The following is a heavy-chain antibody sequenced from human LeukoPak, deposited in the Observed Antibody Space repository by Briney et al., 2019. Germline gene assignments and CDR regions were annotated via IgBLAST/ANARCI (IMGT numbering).Heavy chain of an antibody. Sequence: GGSLRLSCAASGFTFSNYAMSWVRQAPGKGLEWVSAISVSGGSTYYADSVKGRCTTSSDNFQNTLYLHLNSLRAEDTAVYYCAKEGMATMEYWGQGTLVTVSS. CDR2: ISVSGGST. D-gene: IGHD5-24*01. CDR1: GFTFSNYA. V-gene: IGHV3-23*01. J-gene: IGHJ4*02. CDR3: AKEGMATMEY.